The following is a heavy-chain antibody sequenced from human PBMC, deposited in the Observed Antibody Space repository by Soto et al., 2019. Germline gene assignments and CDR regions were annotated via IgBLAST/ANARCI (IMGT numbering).Heavy chain of an antibody. Sequence: PGGSLRLSCAASGFTFTTYSMSWVRQAPGKXLEWVSSISSSSNYIYYADSVKGRFTISRDNAKNSLYLQMNSLRAEDTAVYYCATLTYCSSASCPNYYYGMDVWGPGTTVTVSS. D-gene: IGHD2-2*01. CDR3: ATLTYCSSASCPNYYYGMDV. V-gene: IGHV3-21*01. J-gene: IGHJ6*02. CDR2: ISSSSNYI. CDR1: GFTFTTYS.